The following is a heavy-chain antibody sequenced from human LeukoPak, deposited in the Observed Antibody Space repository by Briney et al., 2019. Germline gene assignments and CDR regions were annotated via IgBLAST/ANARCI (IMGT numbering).Heavy chain of an antibody. CDR1: GFTFSNYG. J-gene: IGHJ6*02. D-gene: IGHD6-6*01. CDR2: ISYDESNK. V-gene: IGHV3-30*18. Sequence: PGGSLRLSCAASGFTFSNYGMHCVRQAPGKGLEWVAVISYDESNKYYADSVKGRFTISRDNSKNTLYLQMNSLRTEDTAVYYCAKARPAIAARVGYYYYGMDVWGQGTTVTVSS. CDR3: AKARPAIAARVGYYYYGMDV.